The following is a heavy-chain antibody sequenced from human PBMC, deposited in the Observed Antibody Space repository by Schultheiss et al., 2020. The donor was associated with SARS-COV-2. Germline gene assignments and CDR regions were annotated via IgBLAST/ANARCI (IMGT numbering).Heavy chain of an antibody. J-gene: IGHJ4*02. Sequence: GGSLRLSCAASGFTFGNYAVSWVRQAPGKGLEWVSAISGSGGSTYYADSVKGRFTISRDNAKNSLYLQMNSLRAEDTAVYYCARASSGSYSLDYWGQGTLVTVSS. CDR3: ARASSGSYSLDY. CDR2: ISGSGGST. V-gene: IGHV3-23*01. CDR1: GFTFGNYA. D-gene: IGHD1-26*01.